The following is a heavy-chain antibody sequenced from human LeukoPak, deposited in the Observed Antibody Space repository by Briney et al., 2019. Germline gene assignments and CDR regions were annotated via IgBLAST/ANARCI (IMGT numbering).Heavy chain of an antibody. Sequence: GGSLRLPCAASGFTFSSYGMHWVRQAPGKGLEWVAVISYDGSSKYYADSVKGRFTISRDNSKNTLYLQMNSLRAEDTAVYYCAKGRYYDILTGIDYWGQGTLVTVSS. CDR1: GFTFSSYG. CDR2: ISYDGSSK. V-gene: IGHV3-30*18. D-gene: IGHD3-9*01. J-gene: IGHJ4*02. CDR3: AKGRYYDILTGIDY.